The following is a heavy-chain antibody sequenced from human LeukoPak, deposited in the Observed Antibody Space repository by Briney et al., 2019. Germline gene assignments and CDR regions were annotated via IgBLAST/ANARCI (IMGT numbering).Heavy chain of an antibody. CDR2: IYTSGST. D-gene: IGHD3-22*01. Sequence: SETLSLTCTVSGGSISSSNSYWGWIRQPPGQGLEWIGRIYTSGSTNYNPSLKSRVTMSVDTSKNQFSLKLSSVTAADTAVYYCASEAYYYDSSGYYKYWGQGTLVTVSS. J-gene: IGHJ4*02. CDR3: ASEAYYYDSSGYYKY. V-gene: IGHV4-39*07. CDR1: GGSISSSNSY.